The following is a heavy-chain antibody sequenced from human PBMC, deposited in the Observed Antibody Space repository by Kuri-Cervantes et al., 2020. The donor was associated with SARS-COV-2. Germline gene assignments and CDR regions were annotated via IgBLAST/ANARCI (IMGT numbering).Heavy chain of an antibody. V-gene: IGHV3-21*01. CDR1: GFTFSSYS. D-gene: IGHD3-9*01. J-gene: IGHJ6*02. CDR2: ISSSSSYI. CDR3: ARDLGILTGYYSHYYYYYGMGV. Sequence: GESLKISCAASGFTFSSYSMNWVRQAPGKGLEWVSSISSSSSYIYYADSVKGRFTISRDNAKNSLYLQMNSLRAEDTAVYYCARDLGILTGYYSHYYYYYGMGVWGQGTTVTVSS.